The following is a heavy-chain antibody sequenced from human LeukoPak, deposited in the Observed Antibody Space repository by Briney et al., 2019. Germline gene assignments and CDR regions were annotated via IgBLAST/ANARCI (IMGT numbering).Heavy chain of an antibody. CDR3: AKDSGELTDY. D-gene: IGHD1-26*01. V-gene: IGHV3-30*18. Sequence: PGGSLRPSCAASGFTFSSYGMHWVRQAPGKGLEWVAVISYDGSNKYYADSVKGRFTISRDNSKNTLYLQMNSLRAEDTAVYYCAKDSGELTDYWGQGTLVTVSS. J-gene: IGHJ4*02. CDR1: GFTFSSYG. CDR2: ISYDGSNK.